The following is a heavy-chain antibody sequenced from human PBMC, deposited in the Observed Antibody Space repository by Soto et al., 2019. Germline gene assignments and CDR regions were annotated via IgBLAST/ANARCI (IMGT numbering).Heavy chain of an antibody. CDR1: GFTFSSYA. V-gene: IGHV3-23*01. CDR2: ISGSGGST. D-gene: IGHD3-9*01. Sequence: PGGSLRLSCAASGFTFSSYAMSWVRQAPGKGLEWVSAISGSGGSTYYADSVKGRFTISRDNSKNTLYLQMNSLRAEDTAVYYCATSGDYDILTGAHKPHYWGPGTMVTVYS. J-gene: IGHJ4*02. CDR3: ATSGDYDILTGAHKPHY.